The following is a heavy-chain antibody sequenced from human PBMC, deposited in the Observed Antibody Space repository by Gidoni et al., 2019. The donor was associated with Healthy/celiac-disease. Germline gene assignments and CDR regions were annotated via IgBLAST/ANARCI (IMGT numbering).Heavy chain of an antibody. V-gene: IGHV3-15*01. CDR2: IKSKTDGGTT. D-gene: IGHD2-21*02. Sequence: EVQLVESGGGLVKPGGSLRLSCAASGFTFSNAWMSWVRQAPGKGLEWVGRIKSKTDGGTTDYAAPVKGRFIISRDDSKNTRYLQMNSLKTEDTAVYYCTTAPPALGDWDYWGQGTLVTVSS. CDR3: TTAPPALGDWDY. J-gene: IGHJ4*02. CDR1: GFTFSNAW.